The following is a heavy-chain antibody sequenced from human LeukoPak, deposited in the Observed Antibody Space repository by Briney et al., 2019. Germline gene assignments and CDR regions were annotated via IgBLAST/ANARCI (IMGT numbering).Heavy chain of an antibody. V-gene: IGHV3-11*01. J-gene: IGHJ6*02. CDR1: GFTFSDYY. Sequence: GGSLRLSCAASGFTFSDYYMSWIRQAPGKGLEWVSYISSSGSTIYYADSVKGRFTISRDSAKNSLYLQMNSLRAEDTAVYYCARESRSSTSSLDVWGQGTTVTVSS. CDR2: ISSSGSTI. CDR3: ARESRSSTSSLDV. D-gene: IGHD2-2*01.